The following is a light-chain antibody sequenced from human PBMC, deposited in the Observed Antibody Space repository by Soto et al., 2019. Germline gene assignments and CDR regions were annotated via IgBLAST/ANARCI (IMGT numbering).Light chain of an antibody. V-gene: IGKV3-15*01. CDR1: QSVSSN. J-gene: IGKJ1*01. CDR2: GAS. CDR3: QQYNNWLTWT. Sequence: IVMTQSPATLSVSPGERATLSCRASQSVSSNLAWYQQKPGQGPRLLIFGASTRATGIPARFSGSGSGTEFTLTISSLQSEDVAVYFCQQYNNWLTWTFGQGTKVDIK.